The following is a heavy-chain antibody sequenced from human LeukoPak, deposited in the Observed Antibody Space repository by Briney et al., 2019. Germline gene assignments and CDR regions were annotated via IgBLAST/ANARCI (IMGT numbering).Heavy chain of an antibody. D-gene: IGHD5-12*01. Sequence: SAKVSCKASGGTFSSYAISWVRQAPGQGLEWMGRIIPTLGIANYAQKFQGRVTITADKSTSTAYMELSSLRSEDTAVYYCARDRGYSGYDFAYYYYGMDVWGQGTTVTVSS. CDR3: ARDRGYSGYDFAYYYYGMDV. V-gene: IGHV1-69*04. CDR2: IIPTLGIA. J-gene: IGHJ6*02. CDR1: GGTFSSYA.